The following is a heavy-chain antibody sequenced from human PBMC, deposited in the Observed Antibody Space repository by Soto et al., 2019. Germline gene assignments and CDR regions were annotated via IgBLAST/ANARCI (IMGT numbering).Heavy chain of an antibody. CDR1: GGTFSSYT. CDR2: IIPILGIA. J-gene: IGHJ4*02. CDR3: ARDSGYCRVGSCQIEGPIDY. V-gene: IGHV1-69*08. Sequence: QVQLVQSGAEVKKPGSSVKVSCKASGGTFSSYTISWVRQAPGQGLEWVGRIIPILGIANYAQKFQGRVTITADKATSTAYMELSSLRSEDTAVYYCARDSGYCRVGSCQIEGPIDYWGQGTLVTFSS. D-gene: IGHD2-15*01.